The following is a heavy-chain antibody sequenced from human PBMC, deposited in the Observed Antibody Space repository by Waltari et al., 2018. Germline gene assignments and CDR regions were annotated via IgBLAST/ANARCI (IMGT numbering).Heavy chain of an antibody. Sequence: QMQLVQSGPEVKKPGTSVKVSCKASGFTFTSSAVQWVRQARGQRIEWIGWIVVGSGNTNYAQKFQERVTITRDMYTSTAYMEMSSLRSEDTAVYYCAAARMVQGVIIAIDYWGQGTLVTVSS. V-gene: IGHV1-58*01. CDR2: IVVGSGNT. D-gene: IGHD3-10*01. CDR1: GFTFTSSA. J-gene: IGHJ4*02. CDR3: AAARMVQGVIIAIDY.